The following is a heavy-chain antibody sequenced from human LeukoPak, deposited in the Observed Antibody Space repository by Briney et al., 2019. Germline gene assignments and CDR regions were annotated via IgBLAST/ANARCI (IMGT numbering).Heavy chain of an antibody. D-gene: IGHD3-3*01. CDR3: ARGLRAYYYYGMDV. CDR2: IRSNGGIT. J-gene: IGHJ6*02. V-gene: IGHV3-64*02. Sequence: PGGSLRLSCAASGFTFSNYAMHWVRQAPGEGLEYVSAIRSNGGITYYADSVKGRFTISRDNSKNTLFLQMGSLRVEDMAVYYCARGLRAYYYYGMDVWGQGTTVTVSS. CDR1: GFTFSNYA.